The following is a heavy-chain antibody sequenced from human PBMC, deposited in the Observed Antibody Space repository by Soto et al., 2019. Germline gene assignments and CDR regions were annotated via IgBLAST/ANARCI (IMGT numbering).Heavy chain of an antibody. Sequence: PSETLSLTCTVSGVPISTDDYYWTWIRQPPGKGLEWIGYIYYSGSTYYNWSLKSRVTISVDTSKNQFSLKLSSVTAADTAVYYCAREIAARPGRGYYFDYWGQGTLVTVSA. CDR3: AREIAARPGRGYYFDY. D-gene: IGHD6-6*01. V-gene: IGHV4-30-4*02. CDR1: GVPISTDDYY. CDR2: IYYSGST. J-gene: IGHJ4*02.